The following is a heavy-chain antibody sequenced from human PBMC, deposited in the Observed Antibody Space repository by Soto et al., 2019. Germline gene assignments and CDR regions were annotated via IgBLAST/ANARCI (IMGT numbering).Heavy chain of an antibody. V-gene: IGHV3-23*01. CDR3: ATRLAATVVTTRVLY. Sequence: EVQLLESGGGLVQPGGSLRLSCAASGFTVGSYAMTWVRQAPGKGLEWVSGSSGSGAETYYADSVKGRFTVSRDNSKNTLDLQMNSLRAEDTAFYYCATRLAATVVTTRVLYWGHGILVTVSS. CDR1: GFTVGSYA. J-gene: IGHJ4*01. D-gene: IGHD2-21*02. CDR2: SSGSGAET.